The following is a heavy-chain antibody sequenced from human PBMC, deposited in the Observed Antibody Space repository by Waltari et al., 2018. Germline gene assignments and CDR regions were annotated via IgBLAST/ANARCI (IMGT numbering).Heavy chain of an antibody. CDR1: GTSLSSKKHY. Sequence: QVHLPEMGPGLVKPSQTLSLTCAVSGTSLSSKKHYWNWIRQPPGKGLEWIGSIYYDGGTKSIPSLERRVTISIDTSKNQFSLKLRSVTAADTAVYFCARWDQDYFSFFFDYWGRGTLVTVSS. CDR3: ARWDQDYFSFFFDY. V-gene: IGHV4-30-4*08. D-gene: IGHD4-17*01. CDR2: IYYDGGT. J-gene: IGHJ4*02.